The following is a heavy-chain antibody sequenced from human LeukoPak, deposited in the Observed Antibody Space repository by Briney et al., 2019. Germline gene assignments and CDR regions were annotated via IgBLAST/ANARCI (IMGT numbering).Heavy chain of an antibody. CDR1: GFTFSSYW. CDR3: ARASEYDFWSGYYPIPFDY. CDR2: INHSGST. Sequence: GSLRLSCAASGFTFSSYWMSWIRQPPGKGLEWIGEINHSGSTNYNPSLKSRVTISVDTSKNQFSLKLSSVTAADTAVYYCARASEYDFWSGYYPIPFDYWGQGTLVAVSS. J-gene: IGHJ4*02. D-gene: IGHD3-3*01. V-gene: IGHV4-34*01.